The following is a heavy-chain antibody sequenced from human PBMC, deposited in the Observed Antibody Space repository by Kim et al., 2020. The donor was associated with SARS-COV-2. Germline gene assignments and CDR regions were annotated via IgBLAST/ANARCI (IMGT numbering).Heavy chain of an antibody. CDR3: AREAIHWTQFDY. Sequence: GGSLRLSCAASGFTFSSYGMHWVRQAPGKGLEWVAVIWYDGSNKYYADSVKGRFTISRDNSKNTLYLQMNSLRAEDTAVYYCAREAIHWTQFDYWGQGTLVTVSS. CDR1: GFTFSSYG. J-gene: IGHJ4*02. D-gene: IGHD1-1*01. CDR2: IWYDGSNK. V-gene: IGHV3-33*01.